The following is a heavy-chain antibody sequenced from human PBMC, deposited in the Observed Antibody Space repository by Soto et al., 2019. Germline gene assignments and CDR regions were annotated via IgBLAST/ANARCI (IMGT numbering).Heavy chain of an antibody. V-gene: IGHV1-69*01. CDR3: AREVGYGDFSAALLD. Sequence: VQLMQSGAEVKKPGSSVKVSCKASGGTFSSHSINWVRQAPGQGLEWMGGIITLFGTSNYAQNFQGRVTIPADQSTSTAYMELNSLPSDDTAVYYCAREVGYGDFSAALLDGGQGTLVTVSS. CDR2: IITLFGTS. CDR1: GGTFSSHS. J-gene: IGHJ4*02. D-gene: IGHD2-21*02.